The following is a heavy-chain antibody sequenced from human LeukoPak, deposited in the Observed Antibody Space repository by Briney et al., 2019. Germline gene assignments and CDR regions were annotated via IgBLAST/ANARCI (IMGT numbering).Heavy chain of an antibody. CDR1: GCSISSYY. CDR3: ARDGVGYYGSGSYYPNWFDP. Sequence: SETLSLTCTVSGCSISSYYWSWIRQPPGQGLEWIGYIYFSGSTNYNPSLKSRVTISVDTSKNQFSLKLSSVTAADTAVYYCARDGVGYYGSGSYYPNWFDPWGQGTLVTVSS. J-gene: IGHJ5*02. V-gene: IGHV4-59*01. CDR2: IYFSGST. D-gene: IGHD3-10*01.